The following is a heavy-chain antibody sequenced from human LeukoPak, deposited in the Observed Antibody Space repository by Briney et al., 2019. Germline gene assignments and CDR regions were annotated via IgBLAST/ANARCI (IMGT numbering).Heavy chain of an antibody. CDR2: ISPDGNNQ. CDR1: GFTFSSYP. J-gene: IGHJ2*01. Sequence: GGSLRLSCDASGFTFSSYPMHWVRQAPGKGLEWVTLISPDGNNQEYADSVRGRFTISRDNSKNTLHLQMNNLTADDTAIYYCARELVSLGTGYFDLWGRGTLVTVSS. CDR3: ARELVSLGTGYFDL. V-gene: IGHV3-30*04. D-gene: IGHD7-27*01.